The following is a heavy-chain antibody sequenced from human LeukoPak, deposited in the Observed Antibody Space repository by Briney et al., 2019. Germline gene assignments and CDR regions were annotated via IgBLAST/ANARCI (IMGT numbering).Heavy chain of an antibody. CDR3: TTVGYDIWPYYFDY. Sequence: GGSLRLSCAASGFTFSNAWMSWVRQAPGKGLEWVGRIKSKTDGGTTDYAAPVKGRFTISRDDSKNTLYLQMNSLKTEDTAVYYCTTVGYDIWPYYFDYWGQGTLVTVSS. V-gene: IGHV3-15*01. CDR2: IKSKTDGGTT. D-gene: IGHD3-22*01. CDR1: GFTFSNAW. J-gene: IGHJ4*02.